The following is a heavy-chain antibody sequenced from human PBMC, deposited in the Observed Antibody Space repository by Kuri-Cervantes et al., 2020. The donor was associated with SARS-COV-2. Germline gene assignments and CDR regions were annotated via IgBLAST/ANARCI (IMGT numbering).Heavy chain of an antibody. J-gene: IGHJ4*02. D-gene: IGHD3-10*01. CDR1: GASINGFF. CDR2: IYSSGST. Sequence: SETLSLTCNVSGASINGFFWSWIRQPPGKGLEWIGYIYSSGSTSYNPSLKSRVTISVDTSKNQFSLKLSSVTAADTAVYYCASGFSYGSGSYYTDYWGQGTLVTVSS. CDR3: ASGFSYGSGSYYTDY. V-gene: IGHV4-59*12.